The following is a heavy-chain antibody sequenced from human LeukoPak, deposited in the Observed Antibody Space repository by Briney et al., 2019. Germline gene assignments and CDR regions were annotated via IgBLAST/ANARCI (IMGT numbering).Heavy chain of an antibody. J-gene: IGHJ5*02. V-gene: IGHV4-34*01. D-gene: IGHD2-2*01. CDR2: INHSGST. Sequence: SETLSLTCAVYDGSFSDYYWSWIRQPPGKGLEWIGEINHSGSTNYNPSLKSRVTISVDTSKNQFSLKLSSVTAADTAVYYCASNVVVTGTGWFDPWGQGTLVTVSS. CDR1: DGSFSDYY. CDR3: ASNVVVTGTGWFDP.